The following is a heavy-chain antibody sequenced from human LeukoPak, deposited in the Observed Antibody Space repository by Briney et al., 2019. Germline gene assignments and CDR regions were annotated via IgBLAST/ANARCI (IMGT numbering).Heavy chain of an antibody. CDR2: ISAYYGNT. CDR3: ARDRTMVRGVTQEIDY. Sequence: ASVKVSCKASGYTFTSYGISWVRQAPGQGLEWMGWISAYYGNTNYAQKLQGRVTMTTDTSTSTAYMELRSLRSDDTAVYYCARDRTMVRGVTQEIDYWGQGTLVTVSS. CDR1: GYTFTSYG. V-gene: IGHV1-18*01. D-gene: IGHD3-10*01. J-gene: IGHJ4*02.